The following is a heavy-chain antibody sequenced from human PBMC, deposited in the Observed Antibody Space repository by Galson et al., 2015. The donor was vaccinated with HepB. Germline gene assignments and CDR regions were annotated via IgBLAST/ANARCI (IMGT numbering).Heavy chain of an antibody. CDR3: ARHVAYCSSTSCYTLNWFDP. J-gene: IGHJ5*02. CDR2: IYYSGST. D-gene: IGHD2-2*02. Sequence: SETLSLTCTVSGGSISSSSYYWGWIRQPPGKGLEWIGSIYYSGSTYYNPSLKSRVTISVDTSKNQFSLKLSSVTAADTAVYYCARHVAYCSSTSCYTLNWFDPWGQGTLVTVSS. V-gene: IGHV4-39*01. CDR1: GGSISSSSYY.